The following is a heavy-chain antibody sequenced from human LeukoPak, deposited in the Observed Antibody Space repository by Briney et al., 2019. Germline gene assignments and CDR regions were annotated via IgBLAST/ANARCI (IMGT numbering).Heavy chain of an antibody. V-gene: IGHV4-34*01. CDR3: ARPRGLNYYGSGSYNWFDP. Sequence: KTSETLSLTCAVYGGSFSGYYWSWIRQPPGKGLEWIGEINHSGSTNYNPSLKSRVTISVDTSKNQFSLKLSSVTAADTAVYYCARPRGLNYYGSGSYNWFDPWGQGTLVTVSS. CDR2: INHSGST. J-gene: IGHJ5*02. CDR1: GGSFSGYY. D-gene: IGHD3-10*01.